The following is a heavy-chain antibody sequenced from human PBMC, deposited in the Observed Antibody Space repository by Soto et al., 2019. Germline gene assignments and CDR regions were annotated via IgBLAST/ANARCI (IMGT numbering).Heavy chain of an antibody. Sequence: ASVKVSCKASGYTFTGYYMHWVRQAPGQGLEWMGWINPNSGGTNYAQKFQGRVTMTRDTSISTAYMELSRLRSDDTAVYYCARVGRRYCTNCVCHHFDYWGQGXLVTVYS. CDR3: ARVGRRYCTNCVCHHFDY. J-gene: IGHJ4*02. V-gene: IGHV1-2*02. CDR2: INPNSGGT. D-gene: IGHD2-8*01. CDR1: GYTFTGYY.